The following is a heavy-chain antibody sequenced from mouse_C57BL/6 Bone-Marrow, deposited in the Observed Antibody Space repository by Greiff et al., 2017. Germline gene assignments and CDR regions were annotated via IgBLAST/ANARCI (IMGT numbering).Heavy chain of an antibody. CDR1: AFNIKDYY. CDR3: ARRLLLRLYYFDY. J-gene: IGHJ2*01. D-gene: IGHD1-1*01. Sequence: EVQLQQSGAELLKPGASAKLSSTASAFNIKDYYMHWVKQRTEQGLEWIGRIDPEDGEPKYAPKFQGKATITADTSSNTAYLQLSSLTSEDTAVYYCARRLLLRLYYFDYWGQGTTLTVSS. V-gene: IGHV14-2*01. CDR2: IDPEDGEP.